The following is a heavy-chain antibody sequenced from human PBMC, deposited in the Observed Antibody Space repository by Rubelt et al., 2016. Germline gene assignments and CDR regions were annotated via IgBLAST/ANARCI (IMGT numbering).Heavy chain of an antibody. Sequence: CAASGFTFSNYAMSWARRAPGTGLEWVSRINADGSSTGYAASVKGRFTISRDNARNTLYLQMNSLRAEDTALYYCGRDLTTQGAIDYWGQGTLVTVSS. CDR2: INADGSST. CDR3: GRDLTTQGAIDY. D-gene: IGHD3-9*01. CDR1: GFTFSNYA. V-gene: IGHV3-74*01. J-gene: IGHJ4*02.